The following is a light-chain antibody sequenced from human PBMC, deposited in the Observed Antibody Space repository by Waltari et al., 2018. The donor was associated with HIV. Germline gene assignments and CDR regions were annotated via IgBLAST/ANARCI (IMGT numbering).Light chain of an antibody. V-gene: IGLV3-21*02. J-gene: IGLJ1*01. CDR3: QVWDSTSYHCV. CDR1: NTGSKS. Sequence: SYVLTQPPSVSVAPGQTARLTCRENNTGSKSVHWYQQKPGQAPVLVVYDDSDRPSGIPERFSGSNSGNTATLTISRVEAGDEADYYCQVWDSTSYHCVFGTGTKVTVL. CDR2: DDS.